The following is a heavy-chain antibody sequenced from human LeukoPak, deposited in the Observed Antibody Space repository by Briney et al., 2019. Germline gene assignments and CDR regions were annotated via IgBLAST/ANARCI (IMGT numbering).Heavy chain of an antibody. CDR3: ARDRDSSAFSGAFDI. Sequence: GGSLTLSCAASGFTFSSYGMHWVRQAPGKGLEWVAVIWYDGSNRYYADSVKGRFTISRDNSKNTLYLQMHSLRAEDTAVYYCARDRDSSAFSGAFDIWGQGTMVTVSS. D-gene: IGHD3-22*01. J-gene: IGHJ3*02. V-gene: IGHV3-33*01. CDR2: IWYDGSNR. CDR1: GFTFSSYG.